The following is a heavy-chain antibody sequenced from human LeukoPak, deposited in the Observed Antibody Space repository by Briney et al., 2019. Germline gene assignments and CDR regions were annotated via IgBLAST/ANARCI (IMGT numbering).Heavy chain of an antibody. D-gene: IGHD6-13*01. J-gene: IGHJ5*02. Sequence: GASVKVSCKASGYTFASYYMHWVRQAPGQGLEWMGIINPSGGSTSYAQKFQGRVTMTRDTSTSTVYMELSSLRSEDTAVYYCARGSEQLGQRGGNWFDPWGQGTLVTVSS. CDR3: ARGSEQLGQRGGNWFDP. CDR1: GYTFASYY. CDR2: INPSGGST. V-gene: IGHV1-46*01.